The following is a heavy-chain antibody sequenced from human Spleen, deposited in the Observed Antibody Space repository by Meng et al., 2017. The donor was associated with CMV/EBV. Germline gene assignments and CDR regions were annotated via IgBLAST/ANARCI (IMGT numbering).Heavy chain of an antibody. CDR2: IEKGGREK. Sequence: GGSLRLSCEGCGFIFGDFWMNWVRQAPGKGLEWVASIEKGGREKFYVDSVKGRFTMSRDNANNSLSLRMNSLRVEDTAIYYCARESTGAVDALDIWGRGTTVTVSS. V-gene: IGHV3-7*01. CDR3: ARESTGAVDALDI. J-gene: IGHJ3*02. CDR1: GFIFGDFW. D-gene: IGHD6-19*01.